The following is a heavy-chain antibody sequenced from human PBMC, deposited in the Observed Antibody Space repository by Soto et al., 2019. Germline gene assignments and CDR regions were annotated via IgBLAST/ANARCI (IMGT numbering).Heavy chain of an antibody. CDR2: SRNTPASYTT. CDR1: GFSISDHY. Sequence: EVQLVESGGGLVQPGGSLRLFCAASGFSISDHYMDWVRQAPGKGLEWVGRSRNTPASYTTEYAAAVKGRYTISRDDSKNSLYLQMNSLKTEDTAVYFCARSQAGSTDYWGQGTLVTVSS. V-gene: IGHV3-72*01. J-gene: IGHJ4*02. D-gene: IGHD6-13*01. CDR3: ARSQAGSTDY.